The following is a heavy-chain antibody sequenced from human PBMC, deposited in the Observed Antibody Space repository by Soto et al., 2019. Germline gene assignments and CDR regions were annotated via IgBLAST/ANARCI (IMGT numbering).Heavy chain of an antibody. Sequence: DVQLVQSGAEVRKPGATVKISCKVSGFIFTDYSMHWVRQAPGKGLEWMGFVDPEDDETTYVENFHGRITITADTSTDTAYMELSSLRSDDTAVYYCATSVGIRPDYWGQGTLVTVSS. CDR3: ATSVGIRPDY. CDR1: GFIFTDYS. D-gene: IGHD1-20*01. CDR2: VDPEDDET. V-gene: IGHV1-69-2*01. J-gene: IGHJ4*02.